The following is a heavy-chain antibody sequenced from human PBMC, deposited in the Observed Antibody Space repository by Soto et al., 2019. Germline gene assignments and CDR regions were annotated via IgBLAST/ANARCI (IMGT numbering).Heavy chain of an antibody. V-gene: IGHV4-34*02. J-gene: IGHJ6*03. CDR2: INHKTNT. D-gene: IGHD2-2*01. CDR1: GGSFYEYY. Sequence: QVQLQQWGAGLLRPSETLSLTCAVYGGSFYEYYWTWIRPPPGKGLAWSGEINHKTNTHSNPSLASRVTLSLDTSKHQVAPRLTSWTAAATTLLSWARGEWMSRAAAYYYFLDVWGKGTTVTVSS. CDR3: ARGEWMSRAAAYYYFLDV.